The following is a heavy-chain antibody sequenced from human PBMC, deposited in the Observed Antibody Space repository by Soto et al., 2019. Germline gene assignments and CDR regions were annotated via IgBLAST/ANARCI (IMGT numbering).Heavy chain of an antibody. J-gene: IGHJ6*02. CDR2: ISAHTGSS. Sequence: ASVKVSCQASGYTFNSSGMSWVRQAPGQGLEWMGWISAHTGSSEYAQRFEGRVTMTTDRYKSTAHMELSSLRSDGTAVYYCARAYSSPSNYYYYGMDVWGQGTTVTVSS. CDR3: ARAYSSPSNYYYYGMDV. D-gene: IGHD6-6*01. V-gene: IGHV1-18*01. CDR1: GYTFNSSG.